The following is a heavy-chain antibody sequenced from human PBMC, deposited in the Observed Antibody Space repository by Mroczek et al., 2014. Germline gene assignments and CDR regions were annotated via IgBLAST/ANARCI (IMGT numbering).Heavy chain of an antibody. D-gene: IGHD6-13*01. V-gene: IGHV4-59*01. CDR1: GGSISSYY. CDR2: IYYSGST. J-gene: IGHJ6*03. CDR3: ASSWGIPGSTLKDRHGDYYYYYMDV. Sequence: VQLLESGPGLVKPSETLSLTCTVSGGSISSYYWSWIRQPPGKGLEWIGYIYYSGSTNYNPSLKSRVTISVDTSKNQFSLKLSSVTAADTAVYYCASSWGIPGSTLKDRHGDYYYYYMDVWGKGTTVTVSS.